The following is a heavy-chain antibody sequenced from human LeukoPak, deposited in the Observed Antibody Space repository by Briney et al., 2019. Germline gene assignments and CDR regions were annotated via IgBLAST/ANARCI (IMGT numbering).Heavy chain of an antibody. V-gene: IGHV1-18*01. CDR3: ARRSAHYGDYSV. CDR2: ISAYNGNT. D-gene: IGHD4-17*01. CDR1: GYTFTSYG. J-gene: IGHJ4*02. Sequence: ASVKVSFKASGYTFTSYGISWVRQAPGQGLEWMGWISAYNGNTNYAQKLQGRVTMTTDTSTSKAYMELRRLRCDDTAVYYCARRSAHYGDYSVWGQGTLVTVSS.